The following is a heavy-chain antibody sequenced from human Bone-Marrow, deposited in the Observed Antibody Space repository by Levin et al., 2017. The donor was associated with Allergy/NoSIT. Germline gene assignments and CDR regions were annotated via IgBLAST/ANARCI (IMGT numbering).Heavy chain of an antibody. Sequence: ASVKVSCKASGYTFSTYGISWVRQAPGQGLEWMGWISAYNGNINLAQKFQGRVTMTTDTSTSTAYMELRSLISDDTAVYYCARGRWEQLGDHWGQGTLVTVSS. J-gene: IGHJ4*02. CDR3: ARGRWEQLGDH. CDR1: GYTFSTYG. CDR2: ISAYNGNI. V-gene: IGHV1-18*01. D-gene: IGHD1-26*01.